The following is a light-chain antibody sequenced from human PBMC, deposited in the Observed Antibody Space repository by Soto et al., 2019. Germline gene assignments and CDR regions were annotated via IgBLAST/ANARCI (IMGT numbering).Light chain of an antibody. CDR1: SSDVGGYNY. V-gene: IGLV2-8*01. CDR3: TSYAGGNNV. J-gene: IGLJ1*01. CDR2: EVN. Sequence: QSALTQPPSASGSPGQSVTISCTGTSSDVGGYNYVSWYQQHPGKDPKLIIYEVNKRPSGVPDRFSGSKSGNTASLIVAGLQAEDEADYYCTSYAGGNNVFGTGTKLIVL.